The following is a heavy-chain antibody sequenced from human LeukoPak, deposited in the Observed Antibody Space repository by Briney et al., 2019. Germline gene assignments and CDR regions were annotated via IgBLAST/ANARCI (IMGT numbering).Heavy chain of an antibody. CDR2: INWNGGST. Sequence: GGSLRLSCAASGFTFNDYGMSWARQAPGKGLEWVSAINWNGGSTGYADSVKGRFTISRDNAKNSLYLQMNSLRVEDTAVYFCARDRYFGAWGQGTLITVSS. J-gene: IGHJ1*01. D-gene: IGHD3-10*01. CDR3: ARDRYFGA. CDR1: GFTFNDYG. V-gene: IGHV3-20*04.